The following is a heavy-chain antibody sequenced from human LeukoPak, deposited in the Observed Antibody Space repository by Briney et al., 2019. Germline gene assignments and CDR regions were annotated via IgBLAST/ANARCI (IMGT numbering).Heavy chain of an antibody. CDR2: ITDSGAST. D-gene: IGHD5-12*01. J-gene: IGHJ4*02. CDR3: AKGGTVVARLIASD. CDR1: RFSFSTYA. V-gene: IGHV3-23*01. Sequence: GGSLRLSCAASRFSFSTYAMTWVRQAPGKGLEWVSTITDSGASTYYADSVKGRFTISRDNSRTTVYLQMDSLRAEDTAVYYCAKGGTVVARLIASDWGQGTLVTVSS.